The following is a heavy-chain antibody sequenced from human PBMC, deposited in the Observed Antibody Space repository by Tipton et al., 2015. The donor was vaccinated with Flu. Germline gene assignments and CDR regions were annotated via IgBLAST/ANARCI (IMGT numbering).Heavy chain of an antibody. Sequence: LRLSCAVYGGSFSGYYWNWIRQPPGKGLEWIGEINHSGSTNYNPSLKSRVTISVDTSKNQFSLKLSSVTAADTAVYFCARRDFSNYVSEPKNWFDSWGQGTLVTVSS. D-gene: IGHD4-11*01. CDR1: GGSFSGYY. J-gene: IGHJ5*01. CDR2: INHSGST. CDR3: ARRDFSNYVSEPKNWFDS. V-gene: IGHV4-34*01.